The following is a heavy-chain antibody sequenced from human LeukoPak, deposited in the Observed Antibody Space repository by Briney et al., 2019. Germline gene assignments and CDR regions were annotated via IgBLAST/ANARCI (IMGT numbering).Heavy chain of an antibody. V-gene: IGHV3-21*01. CDR2: ISSVSSYM. Sequence: GGSLRLSCAASGFTFNSYAMSWVRQAPGKGLEWVSSISSVSSYMYYADSVKGRFTISRDNAKNSLYLQMNSLRAEDMAVYYCARVYYGSGSYPYYYYGMDVWGQGTTVTVSS. D-gene: IGHD3-10*01. J-gene: IGHJ6*02. CDR1: GFTFNSYA. CDR3: ARVYYGSGSYPYYYYGMDV.